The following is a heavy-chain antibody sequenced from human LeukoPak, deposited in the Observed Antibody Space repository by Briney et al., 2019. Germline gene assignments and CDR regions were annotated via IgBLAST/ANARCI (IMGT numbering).Heavy chain of an antibody. CDR3: ARTSMILVVPYFDY. CDR1: GFTFSDYY. CDR2: ISSSGSTI. J-gene: IGHJ4*02. D-gene: IGHD3-22*01. V-gene: IGHV3-11*01. Sequence: PGGSLRLSCAASGFTFSDYYMSWIRQAPGKGLEWVSYISSSGSTIYYADSVKGRFTISRDNAKSSLYLQMNSLRAEDTAVYYCARTSMILVVPYFDYWGQGTLVTVSS.